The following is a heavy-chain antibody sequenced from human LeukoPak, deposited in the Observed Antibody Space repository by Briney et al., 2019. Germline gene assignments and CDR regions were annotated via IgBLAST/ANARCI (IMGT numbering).Heavy chain of an antibody. Sequence: SETLSLTCTVSGGSISSGGYYWSWIRQHPGKGLEWIGYIYYSGSTYYNPSLKSRVTISVDRSKNQFSLKLRSVSAADPAVYYCARVGYWSSTSCYSLGWFDPWGQGAMVAVSS. CDR1: GGSISSGGYY. CDR2: IYYSGST. J-gene: IGHJ5*02. D-gene: IGHD2-2*02. CDR3: ARVGYWSSTSCYSLGWFDP. V-gene: IGHV4-31*03.